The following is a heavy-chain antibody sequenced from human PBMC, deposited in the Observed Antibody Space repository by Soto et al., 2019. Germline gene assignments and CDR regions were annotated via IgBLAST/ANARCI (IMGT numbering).Heavy chain of an antibody. D-gene: IGHD6-13*01. J-gene: IGHJ5*01. CDR3: ARGLKGRSSNWYDY. V-gene: IGHV4-34*01. CDR2: INHSGIT. Sequence: SETLSLTCAVYGGSFSGDYWSWIRQPPGKGLEWIGEINHSGITNYNPSLKSRVTISVDTSKNQFSLRLSSVTAADTAMYYCARGLKGRSSNWYDYWGQGTPVTVSS. CDR1: GGSFSGDY.